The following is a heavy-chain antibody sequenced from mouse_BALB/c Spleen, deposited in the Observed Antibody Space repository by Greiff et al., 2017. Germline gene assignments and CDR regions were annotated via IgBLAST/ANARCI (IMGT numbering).Heavy chain of an antibody. CDR1: GFNIKDTY. V-gene: IGHV14-3*02. CDR3: AREGGYYYGSSPAGFAY. CDR2: IDPANGNT. J-gene: IGHJ3*01. D-gene: IGHD1-1*01. Sequence: DVQLQESGAELVKPGASVKLSCTASGFNIKDTYMHWVKQRPEQGLEWIGRIDPANGNTKYDPKFQGKATITADTSSNTAYLQLSSLTSEDTAVYYCAREGGYYYGSSPAGFAYWGQGTLVTVSA.